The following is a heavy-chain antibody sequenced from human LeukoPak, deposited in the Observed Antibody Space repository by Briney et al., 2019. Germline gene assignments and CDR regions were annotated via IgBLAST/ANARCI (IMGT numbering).Heavy chain of an antibody. CDR3: ARVRLGYCSSASCQSEYMDV. J-gene: IGHJ6*03. CDR1: GFTFSIYE. CDR2: ISSTGDAI. D-gene: IGHD2-2*01. V-gene: IGHV3-48*03. Sequence: GGSLRLSCAASGFTFSIYEMNWVRQAPGKGLEWVSYISSTGDAIYHADSVKGRFTISRDNTKNSLYLQMNSLRVEDTAVYYCARVRLGYCSSASCQSEYMDVWGKGTTVTFSS.